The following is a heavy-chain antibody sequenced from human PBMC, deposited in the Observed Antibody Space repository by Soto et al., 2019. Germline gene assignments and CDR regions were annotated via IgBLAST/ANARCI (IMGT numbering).Heavy chain of an antibody. D-gene: IGHD2-2*01. J-gene: IGHJ4*02. V-gene: IGHV4-4*02. CDR1: SGSISSSNW. CDR3: ARVGQLRWGEYYFDY. Sequence: QVQLQESGPGLVKPSGTLSLTCAVSSGSISSSNWWSWVRQPPGKGLEWIGEIYHSGSTNYNPSLRSRVTISVDKAKNQFSLKLSSVTAADTAVYYCARVGQLRWGEYYFDYWGQGTLVTVSS. CDR2: IYHSGST.